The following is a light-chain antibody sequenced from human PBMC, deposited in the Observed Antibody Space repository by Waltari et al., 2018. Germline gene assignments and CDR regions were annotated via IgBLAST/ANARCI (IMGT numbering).Light chain of an antibody. J-gene: IGKJ1*01. Sequence: VVTQSPLSLPVTLGQSASISCRSSESLLHSDGNTYLSWFQQRPGQSPRRLISRVSNRDSGVPDRFSGSGSATYFTLKISRVEAEDVGIYYCMQGKNRPWTFGQGTRVEIK. CDR2: RVS. V-gene: IGKV2-30*02. CDR3: MQGKNRPWT. CDR1: ESLLHSDGNTY.